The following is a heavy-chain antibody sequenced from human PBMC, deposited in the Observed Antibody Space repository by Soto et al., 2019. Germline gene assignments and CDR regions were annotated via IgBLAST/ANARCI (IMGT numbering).Heavy chain of an antibody. D-gene: IGHD2-8*01. Sequence: ASVQVSCKASGYTFTSYYMRWVRQAPGQGLEWMGIINPSGGSTSYAQKFQGRVTMTRYTSTSTAYMELGSLRSEDPAVYYCARAGTQCTNGVCYTNLFDPRGQGTLVTVSS. J-gene: IGHJ5*02. CDR1: GYTFTSYY. CDR3: ARAGTQCTNGVCYTNLFDP. CDR2: INPSGGST. V-gene: IGHV1-46*01.